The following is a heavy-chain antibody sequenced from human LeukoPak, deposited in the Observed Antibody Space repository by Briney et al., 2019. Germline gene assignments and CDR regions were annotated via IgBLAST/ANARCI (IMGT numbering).Heavy chain of an antibody. Sequence: SETLSLTCTVSGGSISSNSYYWGWIRQPPGKGLEWIGSIYHSGSTYYNPSLKSRVTISVDTSKNQFSLKLSSVTAADTAVYYCARDWYYYGSGSYLRWFDPWGQGTLVTVSS. CDR3: ARDWYYYGSGSYLRWFDP. D-gene: IGHD3-10*01. J-gene: IGHJ5*02. CDR2: IYHSGST. V-gene: IGHV4-39*07. CDR1: GGSISSNSYY.